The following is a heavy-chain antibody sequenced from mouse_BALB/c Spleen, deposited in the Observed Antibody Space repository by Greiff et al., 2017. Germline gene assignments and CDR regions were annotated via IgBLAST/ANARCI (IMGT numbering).Heavy chain of an antibody. Sequence: EVQLQQSGPELVKPGASVKISCKASGYTFTDYNMAWVKQSHGKSLEWIGYINPNNGGTIYNQKFKGKATLTVDKASSTAYMELRSLTSEDTAVYYCAREYRSYYAMDYWGQGTSVTVSS. V-gene: IGHV1-18*01. D-gene: IGHD2-14*01. CDR1: GYTFTDYN. CDR2: INPNNGGT. CDR3: AREYRSYYAMDY. J-gene: IGHJ4*01.